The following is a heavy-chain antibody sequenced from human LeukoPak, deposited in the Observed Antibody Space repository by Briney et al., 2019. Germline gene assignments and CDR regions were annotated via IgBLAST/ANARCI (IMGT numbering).Heavy chain of an antibody. D-gene: IGHD7-27*01. CDR3: ARDPDPGERGEYYFGY. CDR2: TYYRSKWYN. Sequence: SQTLSLTCAISGDSVSSNSAAWNWIRQSPSRGLEWLGRTYYRSKWYNDYAVSVKSRITINPDTSKNQFSLQLNSVTPEDTAVYYCARDPDPGERGEYYFGYWGQGTLVTVSS. J-gene: IGHJ4*02. V-gene: IGHV6-1*01. CDR1: GDSVSSNSAA.